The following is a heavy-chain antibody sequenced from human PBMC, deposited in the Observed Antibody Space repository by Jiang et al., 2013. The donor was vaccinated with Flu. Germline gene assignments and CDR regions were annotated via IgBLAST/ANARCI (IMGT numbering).Heavy chain of an antibody. CDR2: ISASGGST. CDR3: AKPSWDGDYLQTNWYFDL. D-gene: IGHD4-17*01. J-gene: IGHJ2*01. V-gene: IGHV3-23*01. Sequence: VQLLESGGGLVQPGGSLRLSCAASGFTFSNYAMSWVRQSPGKGLEWVSAISASGGSTDYADSVKGRFTVSRDYSKNTLYLQMNSLRAEDTAVYYCAKPSWDGDYLQTNWYFDLWGRGTLVTVSS. CDR1: GFTFSNYA.